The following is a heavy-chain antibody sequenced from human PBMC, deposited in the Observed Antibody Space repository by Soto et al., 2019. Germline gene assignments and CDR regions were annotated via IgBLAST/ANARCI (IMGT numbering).Heavy chain of an antibody. CDR2: IIPIFGTA. CDR1: GGTFSSYA. Sequence: GASVKVSCKASGGTFSSYAISWVRQAPGQGLEWMGGIIPIFGTANYAQKFQGRVTITADKSTSTAYMELGSLGSEDTAVYYCARSTRGYSYGYSPYGMDVWGQGTTVTVSS. CDR3: ARSTRGYSYGYSPYGMDV. D-gene: IGHD5-18*01. V-gene: IGHV1-69*06. J-gene: IGHJ6*02.